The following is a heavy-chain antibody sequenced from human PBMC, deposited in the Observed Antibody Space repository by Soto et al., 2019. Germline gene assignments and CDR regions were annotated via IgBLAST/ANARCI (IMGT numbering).Heavy chain of an antibody. CDR1: GYTFTCCG. D-gene: IGHD2-15*01. Sequence: ASVKVSCKASGYTFTCCGLSWVRQSPGQGLEWMGWISAYNGNTNYAQKLQGRVTMTTDTSTSTAYMELRSLRSDDTAVYHCARAYGSGGSCYSRKDFRGQGTLVPVS. CDR3: ARAYGSGGSCYSRKDF. J-gene: IGHJ4*02. V-gene: IGHV1-18*01. CDR2: ISAYNGNT.